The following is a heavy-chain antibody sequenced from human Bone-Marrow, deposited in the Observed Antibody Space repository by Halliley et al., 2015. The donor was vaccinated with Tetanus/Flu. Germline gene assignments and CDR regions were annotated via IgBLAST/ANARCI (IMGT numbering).Heavy chain of an antibody. CDR2: IYPGDSDA. CDR1: GYTLTNYW. CDR3: ARSLLGYSYGYYFDY. Sequence: QLVQSGAEVKKPGESLKISCKGSGYTLTNYWIGWVRQMPGKGLEWMGIIYPGDSDATYSPSFQGQVTISVDKSISTAYLQWSSLKASDTAMYYCARSLLGYSYGYYFDYWGQGTLVTVSS. J-gene: IGHJ4*02. V-gene: IGHV5-51*01. D-gene: IGHD5-18*01.